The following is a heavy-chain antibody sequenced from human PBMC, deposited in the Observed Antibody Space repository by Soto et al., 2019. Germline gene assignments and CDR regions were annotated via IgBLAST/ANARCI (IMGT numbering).Heavy chain of an antibody. V-gene: IGHV1-69*13. CDR2: IIPIFGTA. D-gene: IGHD2-15*01. Sequence: ASVKVSCKASGGTFSSYAISWVRQAPGQGLEWMGGIIPIFGTANYAQKFQGRVTITADESTSTAYMELSSLRSEDTAVYYCANRILYCSGGSCPPYGMDVWGQGTTVTVSS. CDR3: ANRILYCSGGSCPPYGMDV. CDR1: GGTFSSYA. J-gene: IGHJ6*02.